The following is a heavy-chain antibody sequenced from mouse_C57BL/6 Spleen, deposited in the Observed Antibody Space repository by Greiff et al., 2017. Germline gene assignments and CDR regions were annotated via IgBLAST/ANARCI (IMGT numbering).Heavy chain of an antibody. CDR2: INPNNGGT. CDR1: GYTFTDYY. J-gene: IGHJ1*03. V-gene: IGHV1-26*01. Sequence: VQLQQSGPELVKPGASVKISCKASGYTFTDYYMNWVKQSHGKSLEWIGDINPNNGGTSYNQKFKGKATLTVDKSSSTAYMELRSLTSEDSVVYYCARPPYYYGSSPYWYFDVWGTGTTVTVSS. CDR3: ARPPYYYGSSPYWYFDV. D-gene: IGHD1-1*01.